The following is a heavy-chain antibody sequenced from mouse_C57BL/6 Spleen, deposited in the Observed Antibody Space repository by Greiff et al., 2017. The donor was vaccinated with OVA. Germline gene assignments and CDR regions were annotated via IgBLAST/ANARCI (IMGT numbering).Heavy chain of an antibody. J-gene: IGHJ2*01. CDR3: ARRNYGSSYFDY. V-gene: IGHV14-3*01. CDR2: IDPANGNT. Sequence: EVMLVESVAELVRPGASVKLSCTASGFNIKNTYMHWVKQRPEQGLEWIGRIDPANGNTKYAPKFQGKATITADTSSNTAYLQLSSLTSEDTAIYYCARRNYGSSYFDYWGQGTTLTVSS. D-gene: IGHD1-1*01. CDR1: GFNIKNTY.